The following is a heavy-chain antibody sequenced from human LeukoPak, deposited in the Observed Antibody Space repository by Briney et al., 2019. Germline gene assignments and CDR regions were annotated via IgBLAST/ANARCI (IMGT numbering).Heavy chain of an antibody. D-gene: IGHD1-1*01. CDR2: ITGSTIYT. V-gene: IGHV3-23*01. J-gene: IGHJ4*02. CDR3: GKVLIYLEVAEDVLDY. Sequence: GSLRLSCTASGFTFRSYIMTWVRQAPGKGLELVAAITGSTIYTYYPDFVKGRFTVSRDNSQNKLYLQMNRLKAEDTDVYYCGKVLIYLEVAEDVLDYWGQGTVVTVSS. CDR1: GFTFRSYI.